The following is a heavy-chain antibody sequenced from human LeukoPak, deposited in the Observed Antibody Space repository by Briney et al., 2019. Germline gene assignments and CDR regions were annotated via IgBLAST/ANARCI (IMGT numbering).Heavy chain of an antibody. CDR1: GGTFSSYA. CDR2: IIPILGIA. Sequence: SVKVSCKASGGTFSSYAISWVRQAPGQGLEWMGRIIPILGIANYAQKFQGRVTITADKSTSTAYMELSSLRSEDTAVYYCATDQIAFPMYYWGQGSLVTVSS. J-gene: IGHJ4*02. V-gene: IGHV1-69*04. D-gene: IGHD2-15*01. CDR3: ATDQIAFPMYY.